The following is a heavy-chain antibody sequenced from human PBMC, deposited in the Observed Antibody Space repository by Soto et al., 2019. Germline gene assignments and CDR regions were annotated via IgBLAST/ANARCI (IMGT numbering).Heavy chain of an antibody. CDR3: ARGSVVGFDP. D-gene: IGHD2-15*01. J-gene: IGHJ5*02. CDR2: INAGNGNT. CDR1: GYTFTSYA. V-gene: IGHV1-3*01. Sequence: VQLVQSGAEVQKPGASLTVSCMASGYTFTSYAMHWVRQAPGQRLEWMGWINAGNGNTKYSQKFQGRVTITRDTSASTAYMELSSLRSEDTAVYYCARGSVVGFDPWGQGTLVTVSS.